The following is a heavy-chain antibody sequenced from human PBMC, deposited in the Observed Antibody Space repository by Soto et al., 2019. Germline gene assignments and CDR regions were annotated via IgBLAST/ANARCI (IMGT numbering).Heavy chain of an antibody. J-gene: IGHJ5*02. CDR3: ARRQSSPWFDP. CDR1: GGSVDSGGYY. V-gene: IGHV4-39*01. D-gene: IGHD2-15*01. Sequence: SETLSLTCTVSGGSVDSGGYYWGWVRQPPGKGLEWIGNIYYSGSTYYNPSLKSRVTISVDTSKNQFSLKLNSLTAADTAVYYCARRQSSPWFDPWGQGTLVTVSS. CDR2: IYYSGST.